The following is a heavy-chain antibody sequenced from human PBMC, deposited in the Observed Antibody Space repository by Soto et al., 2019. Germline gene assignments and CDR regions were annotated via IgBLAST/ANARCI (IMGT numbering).Heavy chain of an antibody. Sequence: PGESLKISCKGSGYSFTSYWIGWMRLLPGKGLEWMGIIYPGDSDTRYSPSFQGQVTISTDKSITTAYLQWSSLKASDTAMYYCARRPFRGVRPYYFDFWGQGTLVTVS. CDR2: IYPGDSDT. J-gene: IGHJ4*02. V-gene: IGHV5-51*01. D-gene: IGHD3-16*01. CDR3: ARRPFRGVRPYYFDF. CDR1: GYSFTSYW.